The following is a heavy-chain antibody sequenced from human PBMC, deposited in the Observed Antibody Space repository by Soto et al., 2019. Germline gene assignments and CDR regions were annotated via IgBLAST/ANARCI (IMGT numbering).Heavy chain of an antibody. D-gene: IGHD2-2*02. CDR2: TYYRSKWYN. CDR3: ARGDDCSSTSCYTGEDAFDI. J-gene: IGHJ3*02. V-gene: IGHV6-1*01. CDR1: GDSVSSNSAA. Sequence: PSQTLSLTCAISGDSVSSNSAAWNWIRQSPSRGLEWLGRTYYRSKWYNDYAVSVKSRITINPDTSKSQFSLQLNSVTPEDTAVYYCARGDDCSSTSCYTGEDAFDIWGQGTMVTVSS.